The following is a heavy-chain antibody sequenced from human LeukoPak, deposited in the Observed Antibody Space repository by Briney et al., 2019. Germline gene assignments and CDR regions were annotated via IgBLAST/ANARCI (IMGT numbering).Heavy chain of an antibody. CDR2: ISYDGGNI. CDR3: AKGGTSSVLYLDF. V-gene: IGHV3-30*18. J-gene: IGHJ4*02. CDR1: GFTFTTHG. Sequence: QPGRSLRLPCAVSGFTFTTHGMHWVRQAPGKGLEXXXFISYDGGNIYYAEAVKGRFTASRDNSKNTLFLQMNSLRAEDTAVYYCAKGGTSSVLYLDFWGQGTLVTVSS. D-gene: IGHD2-2*01.